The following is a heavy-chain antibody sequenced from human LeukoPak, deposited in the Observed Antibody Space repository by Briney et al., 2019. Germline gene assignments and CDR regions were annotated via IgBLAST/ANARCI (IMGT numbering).Heavy chain of an antibody. CDR1: GFTFSTYG. D-gene: IGHD6-13*01. V-gene: IGHV3-23*03. Sequence: PGGSLRLSCAASGFTFSTYGMSWVRQAPGKGLEWVSVIYSAGSAGSTYYADSVKGRFTISRDNSKNTLYLQMDSLKVDDTAVYYCARRFSGSWYFDYWGQGTLVTVSS. J-gene: IGHJ4*02. CDR3: ARRFSGSWYFDY. CDR2: IYSAGSAGST.